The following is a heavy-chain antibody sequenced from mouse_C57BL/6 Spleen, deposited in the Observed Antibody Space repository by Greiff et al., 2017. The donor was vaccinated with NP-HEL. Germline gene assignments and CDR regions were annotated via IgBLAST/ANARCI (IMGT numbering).Heavy chain of an antibody. V-gene: IGHV1-66*01. CDR3: ARFGDYNAMDY. CDR2: IYPGSGNT. CDR1: GYSFTSYY. Sequence: QVQLQQSGPELVKPGASVKISCKASGYSFTSYYIHWVKQRPGQGLEWIGWIYPGSGNTKYNEKFKGKATLTADTSSSTAYMQLSSLTSEDSAVYYCARFGDYNAMDYWGQGTSVTVSS. J-gene: IGHJ4*01.